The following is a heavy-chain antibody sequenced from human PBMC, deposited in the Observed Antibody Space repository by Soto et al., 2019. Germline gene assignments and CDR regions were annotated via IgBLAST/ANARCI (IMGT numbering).Heavy chain of an antibody. CDR1: GFDFSNSW. J-gene: IGHJ4*02. Sequence: GGSLRLSCAASGFDFSNSWMNWVRKAPGKGPEWVANISPDGSEKYYVDSVKGRFTISRDNAENSLYLLMNSLRAEDTAVYYCAIQDGGVVYWGQGTLVTSPQ. D-gene: IGHD3-16*01. V-gene: IGHV3-7*05. CDR3: AIQDGGVVY. CDR2: ISPDGSEK.